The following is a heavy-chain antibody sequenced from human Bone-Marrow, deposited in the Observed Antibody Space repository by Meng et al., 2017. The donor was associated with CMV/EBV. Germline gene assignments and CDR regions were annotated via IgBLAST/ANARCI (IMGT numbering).Heavy chain of an antibody. CDR3: ARVKGILTGTLDY. D-gene: IGHD3-9*01. J-gene: IGHJ4*02. Sequence: SETLSLTCTVSGGSISSYYWNWIRQPPGKGLEWIGYIYYSGSTNYNPSLKSRVTISVDTSKNQFSLKLSSVTAADTAVYYCARVKGILTGTLDYWGQGTLVTVSS. CDR1: GGSISSYY. CDR2: IYYSGST. V-gene: IGHV4-59*01.